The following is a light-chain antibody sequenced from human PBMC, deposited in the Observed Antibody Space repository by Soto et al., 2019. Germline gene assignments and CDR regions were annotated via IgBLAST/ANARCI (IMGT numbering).Light chain of an antibody. CDR3: QQYNNWARA. J-gene: IGKJ1*01. CDR2: GAS. CDR1: QSVSSN. Sequence: EIVMTQSPATLSVSLGERATLCCRASQSVSSNLAWYQQKPGQAPRLLMYGASIRATGIPARFSGSGSGTEFTLTISSLQSEDFAVYYCQQYNNWARAFGQGTKVEIK. V-gene: IGKV3-15*01.